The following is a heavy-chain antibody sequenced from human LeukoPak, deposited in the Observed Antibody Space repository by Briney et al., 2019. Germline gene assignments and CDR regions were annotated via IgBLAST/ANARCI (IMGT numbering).Heavy chain of an antibody. V-gene: IGHV3-30*02. CDR3: AKVYLWSSGYDFSFGY. Sequence: GGSLRLSCAASGFTFSSYGMHWVRQAPGKGLEWVAFIRYDGSNKYYADSVKGRFTISRDNSKNTLYLQMNSLRAEDTAVYYCAKVYLWSSGYDFSFGYWGQGTLVTVSS. D-gene: IGHD5-12*01. J-gene: IGHJ4*02. CDR1: GFTFSSYG. CDR2: IRYDGSNK.